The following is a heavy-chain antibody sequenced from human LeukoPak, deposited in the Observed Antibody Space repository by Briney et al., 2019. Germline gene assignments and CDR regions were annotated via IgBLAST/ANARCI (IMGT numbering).Heavy chain of an antibody. CDR3: AKGAGYYDSSGYYVWGYFDL. CDR1: GFTFSSYE. D-gene: IGHD3-22*01. CDR2: ISSSGSTI. Sequence: GGSLRLSCAASGFTFSSYEMNWVRQAPGKGLEWVSYISSSGSTIYYADSVKGRFTISRDNAKNSLYLQMNSLRAEGTAVYYCAKGAGYYDSSGYYVWGYFDLWGRGTLVTVSS. J-gene: IGHJ2*01. V-gene: IGHV3-48*03.